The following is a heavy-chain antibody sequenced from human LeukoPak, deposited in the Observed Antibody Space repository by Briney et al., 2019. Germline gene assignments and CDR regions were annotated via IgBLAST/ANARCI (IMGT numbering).Heavy chain of an antibody. CDR1: GFTFSGSA. CDR3: TRRTEFDY. J-gene: IGHJ4*02. V-gene: IGHV3-73*01. Sequence: PGGSLRLSCAASGFTFSGSAMHWVRQASGKGLEWVGRIRGKANSYATAYAASVKGRFTISRDDSKNTAYLQMNSLKTEDTAVYYCTRRTEFDYWGQGTLVTVSS. CDR2: IRGKANSYAT.